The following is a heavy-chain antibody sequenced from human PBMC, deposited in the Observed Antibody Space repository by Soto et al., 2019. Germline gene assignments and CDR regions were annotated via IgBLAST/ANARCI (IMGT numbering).Heavy chain of an antibody. CDR1: GFTFSSYS. CDR2: ISGSSTYI. CDR3: ARDRERFDP. J-gene: IGHJ5*02. Sequence: EVQLVESGGGLVKPGGSLRLSCAASGFTFSSYSMNWVRQAPGKGLEWVSSISGSSTYIYYADSVEGRFTISRDNAKNSLYLEMDDVRADDTAVYYCARDRERFDPWGQGTLVTVSS. V-gene: IGHV3-21*01.